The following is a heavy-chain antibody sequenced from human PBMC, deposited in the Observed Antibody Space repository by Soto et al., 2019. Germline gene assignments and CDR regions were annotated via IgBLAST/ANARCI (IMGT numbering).Heavy chain of an antibody. CDR1: GASISGFY. CDR3: VRDGTKTLRDWFDP. Sequence: SETLSLTCTVSGASISGFYWSWIRKSAGKGLEWMGRIYATGTTDYNPSLKSRVMMSVDTSKKQFSLKLRSVTAADTAVYYCVRDGTKTLRDWFDPWGQGISVTVSS. J-gene: IGHJ5*02. CDR2: IYATGTT. V-gene: IGHV4-4*07. D-gene: IGHD1-1*01.